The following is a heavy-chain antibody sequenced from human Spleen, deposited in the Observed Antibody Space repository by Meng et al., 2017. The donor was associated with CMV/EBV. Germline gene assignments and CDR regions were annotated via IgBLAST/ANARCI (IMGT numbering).Heavy chain of an antibody. CDR2: SIPPFTIV. CDR3: ATSSRISLIIEINDAFDI. D-gene: IGHD3-22*01. J-gene: IGHJ3*02. CDR1: GGTFSRHA. V-gene: IGHV1-69*13. Sequence: SVKVSCKASGGTFSRHAISWVRQAPGQGLEWMGGSIPPFTIVKYAPKFQGRVTITADESTSTAYMDLSSLRSDDTAVCYCATSSRISLIIEINDAFDIWGQGTMVTVSS.